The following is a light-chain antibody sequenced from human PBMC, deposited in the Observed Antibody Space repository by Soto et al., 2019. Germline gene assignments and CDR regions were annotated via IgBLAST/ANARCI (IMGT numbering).Light chain of an antibody. V-gene: IGKV3-20*01. Sequence: EIVLTQSPGTLSLSPGERATLSCRASQSVSSSYLAWYQQKPGQDPRLLIYGASSRATGIPDRFSGSGSGTDFTLTIRRLEPEDFAVYYCQQYGGSPIFGQGTKLEIK. CDR3: QQYGGSPI. CDR2: GAS. J-gene: IGKJ2*01. CDR1: QSVSSSY.